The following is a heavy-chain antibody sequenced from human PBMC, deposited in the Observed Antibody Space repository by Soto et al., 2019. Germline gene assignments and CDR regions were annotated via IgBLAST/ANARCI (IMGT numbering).Heavy chain of an antibody. Sequence: GESLQISCTGSGHRFSSYWIAWVRQMPGKGLEWMGIIYPGDSDTMYSPSFQGQVTFSADKSTSTAYLQWSSLKASDTAMYYCARQGSNGAYYYYGMDVWGQGTTVTVSS. J-gene: IGHJ6*02. V-gene: IGHV5-51*01. CDR2: IYPGDSDT. D-gene: IGHD2-8*01. CDR1: GHRFSSYW. CDR3: ARQGSNGAYYYYGMDV.